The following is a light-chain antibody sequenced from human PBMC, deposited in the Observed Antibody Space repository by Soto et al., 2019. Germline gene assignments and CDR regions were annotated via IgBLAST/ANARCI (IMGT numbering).Light chain of an antibody. V-gene: IGKV1-5*03. CDR1: QSMSNW. Sequence: DIQMTQSPSTLYASVGDRVSITCRASQSMSNWLAWYQQKPGKAPKLLIYKASNLQTGVPLRFSGRGSGTEFTLTISNLQPDDFATYYCQQYHNLWTFGQGTQVEIK. CDR3: QQYHNLWT. CDR2: KAS. J-gene: IGKJ1*01.